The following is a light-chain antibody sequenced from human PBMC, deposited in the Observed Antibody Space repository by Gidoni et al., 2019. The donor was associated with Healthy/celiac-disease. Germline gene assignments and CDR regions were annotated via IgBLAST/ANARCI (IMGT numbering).Light chain of an antibody. CDR1: QSVSSSY. J-gene: IGKJ4*01. V-gene: IGKV3-20*01. CDR2: GAS. Sequence: EIVLTQSPGTLSLSPGERATLSGRASQSVSSSYLAWYQQKPGQAPRLLIYGASSRATGIPDRFSGSWSGTDFTLTISRLEPEDFAVYYCQQYGSSPALTFGGGTKVEIK. CDR3: QQYGSSPALT.